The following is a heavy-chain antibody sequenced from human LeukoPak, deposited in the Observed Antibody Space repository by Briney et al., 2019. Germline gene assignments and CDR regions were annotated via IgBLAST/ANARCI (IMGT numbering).Heavy chain of an antibody. V-gene: IGHV1-18*01. D-gene: IGHD2-2*01. Sequence: ASVKVSCKASGYTFTSYGISWVRQAPGQGLEWMGWISAYNGNTNYAQKLQGRVTMTTDTSTSTAYMELRSLRSDDTAMYYCVRGCGSSSCDDNYYYYMDVWGKGTTVTVSS. J-gene: IGHJ6*03. CDR2: ISAYNGNT. CDR3: VRGCGSSSCDDNYYYYMDV. CDR1: GYTFTSYG.